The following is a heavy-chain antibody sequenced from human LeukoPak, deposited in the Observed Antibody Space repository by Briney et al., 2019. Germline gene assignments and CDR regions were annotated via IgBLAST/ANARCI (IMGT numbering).Heavy chain of an antibody. D-gene: IGHD1-26*01. J-gene: IGHJ6*03. Sequence: GGSLRLSCAASGFTFSGSAMHWVRQASGKGLEWVGRIRSKANSYATAYAASVKGRFTISRDDSKNTAYLQMNSLKTEDTAVYYCTSRQGGSYSYYYYYYMDVWGKGTTVTVSS. CDR2: IRSKANSYAT. V-gene: IGHV3-73*01. CDR3: TSRQGGSYSYYYYYYMDV. CDR1: GFTFSGSA.